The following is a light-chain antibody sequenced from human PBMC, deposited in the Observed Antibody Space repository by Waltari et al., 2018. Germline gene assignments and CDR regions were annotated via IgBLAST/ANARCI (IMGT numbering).Light chain of an antibody. V-gene: IGLV4-69*01. CDR2: LNSDGSH. CDR1: SGHSSYA. Sequence: QLVLTQSPSASASLGASVKLTCTLSSGHSSYAIAWHQQQPEKGPRYLMKLNSDGSHSKGDGTPDRFSGSSSGAERYPTISSLQSEDEADYYCQTWGTGIHVFGTGTKVTVL. CDR3: QTWGTGIHV. J-gene: IGLJ1*01.